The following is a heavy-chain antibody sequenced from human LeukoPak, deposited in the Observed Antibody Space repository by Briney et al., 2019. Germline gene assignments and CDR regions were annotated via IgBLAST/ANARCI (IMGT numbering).Heavy chain of an antibody. CDR3: AHFDSSGGPDY. CDR1: GGSFSGYY. V-gene: IGHV4-34*01. Sequence: PSETLSLTCAVYGGSFSGYYWSWIRQPPGKGLEWIGEINHSGSTNYNPSLKSRVTISVDTSKSQFSLKLSSVTAADAAVYYCAHFDSSGGPDYWGQGTLVTVSS. J-gene: IGHJ4*02. D-gene: IGHD3-22*01. CDR2: INHSGST.